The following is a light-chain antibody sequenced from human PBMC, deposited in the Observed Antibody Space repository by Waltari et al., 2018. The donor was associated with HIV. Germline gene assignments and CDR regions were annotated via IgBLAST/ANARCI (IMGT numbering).Light chain of an antibody. V-gene: IGLV2-11*01. Sequence: QSALTQPLSVSGSPGQSVTISCTGTSIDVGDYNYVSWYQQHPGKAPKPMIFDVNKRPSGVPDRFSGSKSGNTASLTISGLQAEDEADYYCCSYADKYTWVFGGGTKLTVL. CDR3: CSYADKYTWV. CDR2: DVN. CDR1: SIDVGDYNY. J-gene: IGLJ3*02.